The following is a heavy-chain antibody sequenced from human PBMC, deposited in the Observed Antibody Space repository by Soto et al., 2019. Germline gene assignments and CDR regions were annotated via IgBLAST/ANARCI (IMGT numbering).Heavy chain of an antibody. CDR3: ATLSYGQLRYFDN. Sequence: EVQLVQSGGGLVRPGGSLRLSCAVPKFTFGDYWMSWVRQAPGKGLEWISNIKQDGSDKNYVDSVKGRFTISRDNADNSMYLQMNSLRAEDTAVYYCATLSYGQLRYFDNWGQGTLVTVSS. D-gene: IGHD3-16*02. V-gene: IGHV3-7*01. CDR1: KFTFGDYW. J-gene: IGHJ4*02. CDR2: IKQDGSDK.